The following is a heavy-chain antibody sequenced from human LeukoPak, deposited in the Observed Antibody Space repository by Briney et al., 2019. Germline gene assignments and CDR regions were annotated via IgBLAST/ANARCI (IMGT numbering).Heavy chain of an antibody. V-gene: IGHV5-51*01. J-gene: IGHJ6*03. CDR2: IYPGDSDT. Sequence: PGESLKISCKGSGYSFTSYWIAWARQMPGKGLEWIGIIYPGDSDTKYSPSFQGQVAISADKSISTAYLQWSSLKASDTAMYYCARTAKDTAMVTFEGTYYYYYMDVWGKGTTVTVSS. CDR1: GYSFTSYW. CDR3: ARTAKDTAMVTFEGTYYYYYMDV. D-gene: IGHD5-18*01.